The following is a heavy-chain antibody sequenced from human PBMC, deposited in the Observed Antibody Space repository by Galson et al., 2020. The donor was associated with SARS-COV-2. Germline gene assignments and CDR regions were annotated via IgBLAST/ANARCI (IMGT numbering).Heavy chain of an antibody. V-gene: IGHV5-10-1*01. J-gene: IGHJ4*02. CDR3: ARFNYPVAAIGY. D-gene: IGHD6-19*01. CDR1: GYSFTSYW. CDR2: IDPSDSYT. Sequence: HGESLKISCKGSGYSFTSYWISWVRQMPGKGLEWMGRIDPSDSYTNYSPSFQGHVTISADKSISTAYLQWSSLKASDTAMYYCARFNYPVAAIGYWGQGTLVTVSS.